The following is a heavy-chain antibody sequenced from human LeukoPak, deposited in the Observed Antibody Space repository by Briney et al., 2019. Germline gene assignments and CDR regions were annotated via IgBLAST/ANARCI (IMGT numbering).Heavy chain of an antibody. Sequence: GGSLRLSCAASGFTFRSYAMQWVRQAPGKGLEWVSYITYNSGTIFYADSVKGRFTISRDNAKDSLYLQMSSLRDEDTAVYYCARAPSAGDYYPWYFDLWGRGTLVTVSS. J-gene: IGHJ2*01. CDR3: ARAPSAGDYYPWYFDL. CDR1: GFTFRSYA. D-gene: IGHD7-27*01. V-gene: IGHV3-48*02. CDR2: ITYNSGTI.